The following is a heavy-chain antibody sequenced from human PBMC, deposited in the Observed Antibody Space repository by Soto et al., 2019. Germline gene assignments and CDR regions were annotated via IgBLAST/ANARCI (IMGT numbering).Heavy chain of an antibody. D-gene: IGHD3-9*01. Sequence: SETLSLTCTVSGGSISSGDYYWSWIRQPPGKGLEWIGYIYYSGSTYYNPSLKSRVTISVDTSKNQFSLKLSSVTAADTAVYYCARVGPGGYDILTGSGWFDPWGQGTLVTVS. CDR1: GGSISSGDYY. CDR2: IYYSGST. J-gene: IGHJ5*02. CDR3: ARVGPGGYDILTGSGWFDP. V-gene: IGHV4-30-4*01.